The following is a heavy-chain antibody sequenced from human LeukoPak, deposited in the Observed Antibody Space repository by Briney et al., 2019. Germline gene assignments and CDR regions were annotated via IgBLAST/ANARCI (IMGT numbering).Heavy chain of an antibody. CDR3: VRQRDGWVADY. CDR1: GGSIGSTSYY. D-gene: IGHD1-26*01. J-gene: IGHJ4*02. Sequence: SETLSLTCTVSGGSIGSTSYYWGWIRQPPGKDLGWIGSMYYSGSTYYSPSLKSRVYISVDTSKNQFSLRLSSVTAADTAVYYCVRQRDGWVADYWGQGSLVTVSS. CDR2: MYYSGST. V-gene: IGHV4-39*01.